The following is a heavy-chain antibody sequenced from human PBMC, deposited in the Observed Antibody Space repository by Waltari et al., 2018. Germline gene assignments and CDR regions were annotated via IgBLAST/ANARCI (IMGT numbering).Heavy chain of an antibody. CDR1: GFDFGDYW. CDR3: ARKGGRGYPYGPFYYDY. Sequence: EVQLVESGGGLVQPGESLRLSCAASGFDFGDYWMHWVRQTPGKGRGWVLRIKLDGGYIRYADSVKGRFTISRDNAKNRVFLQLNSVRAEDTAVYYCARKGGRGYPYGPFYYDYWGQGTLVTVSS. V-gene: IGHV3-74*01. D-gene: IGHD3-10*01. CDR2: IKLDGGYI. J-gene: IGHJ4*02.